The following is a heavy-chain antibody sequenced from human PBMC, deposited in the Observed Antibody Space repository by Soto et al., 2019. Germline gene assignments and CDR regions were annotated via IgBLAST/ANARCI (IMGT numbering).Heavy chain of an antibody. D-gene: IGHD4-17*01. V-gene: IGHV4-30-2*01. CDR1: GGSISSGGYS. J-gene: IGHJ4*02. Sequence: SETLSLTCAVSGGSISSGGYSWSWIRQPPGKGLEWIGYIYHSGSTYYNPSLKSRVTISVDRSKNQFSLKLSSVTAADTAVYYCARLLDYGDYYFDYWGQGTLVTVSS. CDR3: ARLLDYGDYYFDY. CDR2: IYHSGST.